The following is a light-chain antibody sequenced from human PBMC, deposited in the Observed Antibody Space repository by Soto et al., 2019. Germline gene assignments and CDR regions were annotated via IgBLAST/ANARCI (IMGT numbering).Light chain of an antibody. CDR1: QSVASN. J-gene: IGKJ5*01. CDR3: QHYNNWPIT. CDR2: GTT. Sequence: EIVMTQSPASLSVSPGESVTLSCRASQSVASNLAWYQQKPGQAPRLLIYGTTTRAAGVPARCSGSGSGTDFTLTISSLHAADFAVYHCQHYNNWPITFGQGTRLDIK. V-gene: IGKV3-15*01.